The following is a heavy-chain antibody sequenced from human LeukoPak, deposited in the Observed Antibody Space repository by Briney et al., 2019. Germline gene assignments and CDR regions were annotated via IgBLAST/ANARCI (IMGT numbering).Heavy chain of an antibody. J-gene: IGHJ6*02. CDR1: GFTFSSYG. V-gene: IGHV3-30*03. CDR2: ISYDGSNK. CDR3: ASSRSSGWYLYYYGMDV. D-gene: IGHD6-19*01. Sequence: QAGGSLRLSCAASGFTFSSYGMHWVRQAPGKGLEWVAVISYDGSNKYYADSVKGRFTISRDNSKNTLYLQMNSLRAEDTAVYYCASSRSSGWYLYYYGMDVWGQGTTVTVSS.